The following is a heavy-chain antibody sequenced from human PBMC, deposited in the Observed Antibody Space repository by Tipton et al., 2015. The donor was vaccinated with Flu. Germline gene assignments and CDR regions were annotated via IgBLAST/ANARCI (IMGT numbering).Heavy chain of an antibody. J-gene: IGHJ5*02. D-gene: IGHD4-17*01. CDR3: ARVLRVRGDYPSWFEP. Sequence: TLSLTCTVSGGSISSGDYYWSWIRQPPGKGLEWIGYIYYSGSTYYNPSLKSRVTISVDTSKNQFSLKLSSVTAADTAVYYCARVLRVRGDYPSWFEPWGQGTLVTVSS. V-gene: IGHV4-30-4*01. CDR2: IYYSGST. CDR1: GGSISSGDYY.